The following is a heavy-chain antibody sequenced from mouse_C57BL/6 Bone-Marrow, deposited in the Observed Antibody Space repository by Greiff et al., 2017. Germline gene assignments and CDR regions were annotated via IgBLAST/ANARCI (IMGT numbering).Heavy chain of an antibody. CDR3: ARIVTTVGARYWYFDV. CDR2: IWWDDDK. J-gene: IGHJ1*03. D-gene: IGHD1-1*01. CDR1: GFSLSTFGMG. V-gene: IGHV8-8*01. Sequence: QVTLKVSGPGILQPSQTLSLTCSFSGFSLSTFGMGVGWIRQPSGKGLEWLAHIWWDDDKYYNPALKRRLTITKDTSKNQVFLKIANVDTADTATYYCARIVTTVGARYWYFDVWGTGTTVTVSS.